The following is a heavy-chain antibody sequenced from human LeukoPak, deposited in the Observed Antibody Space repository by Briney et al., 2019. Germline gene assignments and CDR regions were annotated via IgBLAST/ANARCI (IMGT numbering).Heavy chain of an antibody. CDR1: GGSISRSSCY. J-gene: IGHJ3*02. CDR2: IYYSGST. V-gene: IGHV4-39*07. CDR3: ARRSVTTYDAFDI. D-gene: IGHD4-17*01. Sequence: PSETLSLTCTVSGGSISRSSCYWGWIRQPPGKGLEWIGSIYYSGSTYYNPSLKSRVTISVDTSKNQFSLKLSSVTAADTAVYYCARRSVTTYDAFDIWGQGTMVTVSS.